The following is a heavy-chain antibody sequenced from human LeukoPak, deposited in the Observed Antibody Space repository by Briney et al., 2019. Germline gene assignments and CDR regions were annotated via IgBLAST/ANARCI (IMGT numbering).Heavy chain of an antibody. J-gene: IGHJ6*03. V-gene: IGHV4-61*02. CDR1: GGSVNSGNYY. CDR3: ARWSGSVAARNYYYYMDV. Sequence: SETLSLTCTVSGGSVNSGNYYWTWIRQPAGSGLEWIGRIYTSGTTNYNPSLKSRVTISVDTSKNQFSLKLSSVTAADTAVYYCARWSGSVAARNYYYYMDVWGKGTTVAVSS. CDR2: IYTSGTT. D-gene: IGHD6-6*01.